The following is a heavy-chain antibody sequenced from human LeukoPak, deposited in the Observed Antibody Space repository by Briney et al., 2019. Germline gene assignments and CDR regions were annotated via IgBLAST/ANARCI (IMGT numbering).Heavy chain of an antibody. CDR3: ATEAKVATSRIAAARPFDY. Sequence: ASVKVSCKVSRYTLTELSMHWVRQAPGKGLEWMGGFDPEDGETIYAQKFQGRVTMTEDTSTDTAYMELSSLRSEDTAVYYCATEAKVATSRIAAARPFDYWGQGTLVTVSS. V-gene: IGHV1-24*01. CDR1: RYTLTELS. CDR2: FDPEDGET. D-gene: IGHD6-13*01. J-gene: IGHJ4*02.